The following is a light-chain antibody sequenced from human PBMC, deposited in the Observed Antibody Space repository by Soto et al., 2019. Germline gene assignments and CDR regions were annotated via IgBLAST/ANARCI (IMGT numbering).Light chain of an antibody. V-gene: IGLV7-46*01. J-gene: IGLJ3*02. CDR3: MLSYSGARV. Sequence: QAVVTQEPSLTVSPGETVALTCGSTTGAVTSGHYPHWFQQKPGQAPRTLIYDTDNRHSWTPARFSGSLLGGKAALTLSGAQPEDEADYYCMLSYSGARVFGGGTKLTVL. CDR2: DTD. CDR1: TGAVTSGHY.